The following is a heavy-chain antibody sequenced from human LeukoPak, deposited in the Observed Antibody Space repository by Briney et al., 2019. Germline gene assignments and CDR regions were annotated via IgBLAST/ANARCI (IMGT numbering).Heavy chain of an antibody. V-gene: IGHV4-30-4*07. CDR2: IYYTGST. CDR3: AKAPTYYDSSGYYFS. Sequence: SETLSLTCAVSGGSISRSGYSWSWIRQPPGKGLDWIAYIYYTGSTYYNPSLKSRVTISVDTSKNQFSLKLSSVTAADTAVYYCAKAPTYYDSSGYYFSWGQGTLVTVSS. D-gene: IGHD3-22*01. J-gene: IGHJ4*02. CDR1: GGSISRSGYS.